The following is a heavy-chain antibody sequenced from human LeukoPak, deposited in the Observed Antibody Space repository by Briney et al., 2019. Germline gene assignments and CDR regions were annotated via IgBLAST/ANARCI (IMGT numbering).Heavy chain of an antibody. CDR3: ATSVGIFGVVPIAYYYYGMDV. Sequence: ASVKVSCKVSGYTLTELSMHWVRQAPGKGLEWMGGFDPEDGETIYAQKFQGRVTMTEDTSTDTAYMELSSLRSEDTAVYYCATSVGIFGVVPIAYYYYGMDVWGQGTTVTVSS. J-gene: IGHJ6*02. CDR1: GYTLTELS. V-gene: IGHV1-24*01. D-gene: IGHD3-3*01. CDR2: FDPEDGET.